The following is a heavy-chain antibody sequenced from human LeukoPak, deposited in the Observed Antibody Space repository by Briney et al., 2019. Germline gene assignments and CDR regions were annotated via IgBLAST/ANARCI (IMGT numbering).Heavy chain of an antibody. CDR3: AKVTYQLLSGFDY. D-gene: IGHD2-2*01. V-gene: IGHV3-23*01. CDR2: TSGSNGST. Sequence: GGSLRLSCAASGFTFSSYDMSWVRQAPGKGLEWVSGTSGSNGSTKNADSVKGRFTISRDNSKNTRYLQMNSLRAEDTAVYYCAKVTYQLLSGFDYWGQGTLVTVSS. CDR1: GFTFSSYD. J-gene: IGHJ4*02.